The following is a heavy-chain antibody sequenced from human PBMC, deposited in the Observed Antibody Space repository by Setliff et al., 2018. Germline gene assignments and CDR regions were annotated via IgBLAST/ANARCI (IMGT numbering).Heavy chain of an antibody. D-gene: IGHD1-26*01. CDR3: ARDNTIVGATDY. Sequence: SETLSLTCTVSGGSISTYFWSWIRQPPGKGLEWIGYIYHNGNTNFNPSLKTRVTMSVDTSKNQFALNLRSVTAADTAVYYCARDNTIVGATDYWGQGALVTVSS. CDR2: IYHNGNT. V-gene: IGHV4-59*01. CDR1: GGSISTYF. J-gene: IGHJ4*02.